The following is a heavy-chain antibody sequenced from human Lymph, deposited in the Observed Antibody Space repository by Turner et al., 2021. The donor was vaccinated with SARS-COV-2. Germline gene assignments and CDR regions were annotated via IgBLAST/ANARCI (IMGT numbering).Heavy chain of an antibody. D-gene: IGHD3-10*01. Sequence: QVQLVESGGGVVKPGRSLRLSCAASGFPFSSYAMHWVRQAPGKGLEWVALISYDGSNKYYADSVKGRFTISRDNSKNTLYLQMNSLRAEDTAVYYCAREMGAGSDYWGQGTLVTVSS. CDR3: AREMGAGSDY. J-gene: IGHJ4*02. CDR2: ISYDGSNK. CDR1: GFPFSSYA. V-gene: IGHV3-30*04.